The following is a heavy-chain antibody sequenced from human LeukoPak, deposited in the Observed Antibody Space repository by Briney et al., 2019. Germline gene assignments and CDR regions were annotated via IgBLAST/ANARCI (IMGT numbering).Heavy chain of an antibody. CDR2: ISYDGSNK. Sequence: PGGSLRLSCAASGFTFSSYGMHWVRQAPGKGLEWVAVISYDGSNKYYADSVKGRFTISRDNSKNTLYLQMNSLRAEDTAVYYCTSYGDHGDYWGQGTLVTASS. CDR3: TSYGDHGDY. CDR1: GFTFSSYG. J-gene: IGHJ4*02. D-gene: IGHD4-17*01. V-gene: IGHV3-30*03.